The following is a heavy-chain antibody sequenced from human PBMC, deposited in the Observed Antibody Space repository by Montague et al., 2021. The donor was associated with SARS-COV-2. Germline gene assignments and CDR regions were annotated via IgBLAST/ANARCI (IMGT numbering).Heavy chain of an antibody. D-gene: IGHD2-21*02. CDR3: ARAYCGGGCYFYWYFDL. Sequence: CAISGDSVSSNIATWNWIMQSPSRGLEWLGRTYYRSKWYNDYAVSVKSRVIINPDTSNNRISLQLNSVTPEDTAVYYCARAYCGGGCYFYWYFDLWGRGTLVTVSS. CDR1: GDSVSSNIAT. J-gene: IGHJ2*01. CDR2: TYYRSKWYN. V-gene: IGHV6-1*01.